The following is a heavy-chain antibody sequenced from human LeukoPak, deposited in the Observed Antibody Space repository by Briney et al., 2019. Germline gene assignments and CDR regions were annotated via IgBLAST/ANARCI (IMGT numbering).Heavy chain of an antibody. J-gene: IGHJ4*02. CDR2: ISSSGGST. Sequence: GGSLRLSCAASGFTFSTYAMSWVRQAPGEGLEWVSTISSSGGSTYYADSVKGRFTISRDNSKNTLFLQMNSLRAEDTAIYYCAKRDLGYWGQGTLVTVSS. V-gene: IGHV3-23*01. CDR1: GFTFSTYA. CDR3: AKRDLGY.